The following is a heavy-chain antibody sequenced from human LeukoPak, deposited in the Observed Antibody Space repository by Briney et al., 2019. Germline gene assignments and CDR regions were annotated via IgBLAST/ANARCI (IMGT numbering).Heavy chain of an antibody. CDR2: FSHRGDS. V-gene: IGHV4-38-2*02. J-gene: IGHJ4*02. Sequence: SETLSLTCTVSGYSFSNGFFCDWIRQSPGKGLEWIGSFSHRGDSYHNPSLKSRVTISVDTSKNQFSLKLLSVTAADTAVYARAQDCSDSSGPNYLDFWGQGILVTVSS. CDR3: AQDCSDSSGPNYLDF. CDR1: GYSFSNGFF. D-gene: IGHD3-22*01.